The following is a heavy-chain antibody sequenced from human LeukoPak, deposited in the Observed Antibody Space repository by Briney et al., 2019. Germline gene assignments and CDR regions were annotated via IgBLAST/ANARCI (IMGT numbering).Heavy chain of an antibody. CDR2: ISAYNGNT. CDR3: ARGGYFDWSPKSWFDP. J-gene: IGHJ5*02. V-gene: IGHV1-18*01. CDR1: GYTFTSYG. Sequence: ASVKVSCKASGYTFTSYGISWVRQAPGQGLEWMGWISAYNGNTNYVQKLQGRVTMTTDTSTSTAYMELRSLRSDDTAVYYCARGGYFDWSPKSWFDPWGQGTLVTVSS. D-gene: IGHD3-9*01.